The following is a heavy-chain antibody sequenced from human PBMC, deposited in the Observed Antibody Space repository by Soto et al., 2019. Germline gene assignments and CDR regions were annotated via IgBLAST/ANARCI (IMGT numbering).Heavy chain of an antibody. J-gene: IGHJ4*02. D-gene: IGHD3-22*01. Sequence: EVQLLESGGGLVQPGGSLRLSCAASGFTFSSYAMSWVRQAPGKGLEWVSAISGSGGSTYYADSVKGRFTISRDNSKNTLYLQMNSLRAEDTAVYYCAKDYYDSSGSPPHPVFDYWGQGTLVTVSS. V-gene: IGHV3-23*01. CDR1: GFTFSSYA. CDR3: AKDYYDSSGSPPHPVFDY. CDR2: ISGSGGST.